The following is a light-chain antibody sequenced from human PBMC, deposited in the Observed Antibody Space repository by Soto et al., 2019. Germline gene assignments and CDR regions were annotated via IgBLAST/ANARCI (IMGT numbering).Light chain of an antibody. Sequence: QLVLTQPPSASASLGASVTLTCTLSSGYSNYKVDWYQQRPGKGPRFVMRVGTGGIVGSKGDGIPDRFSVLGSGLNRYLTIKNIQEEDESDYHCGADHGSGSNFVLVFAGGTKVTVL. CDR3: GADHGSGSNFVLV. V-gene: IGLV9-49*01. J-gene: IGLJ2*01. CDR1: SGYSNYK. CDR2: VGTGGIVG.